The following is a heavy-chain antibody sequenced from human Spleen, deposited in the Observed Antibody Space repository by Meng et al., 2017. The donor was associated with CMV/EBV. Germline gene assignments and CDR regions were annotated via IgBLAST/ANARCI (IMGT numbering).Heavy chain of an antibody. J-gene: IGHJ5*02. D-gene: IGHD2-2*01. CDR2: IIPILGIA. Sequence: SVKVSCKASGGTFSSYTISWVRQAPGQGLEWMGRIIPILGIANYAQKFQGRVTITADKSTSTAYMELSSLRSEDTAVYYCARDRQYPNNWFDPWGQGNLVTVSS. CDR3: ARDRQYPNNWFDP. V-gene: IGHV1-69*04. CDR1: GGTFSSYT.